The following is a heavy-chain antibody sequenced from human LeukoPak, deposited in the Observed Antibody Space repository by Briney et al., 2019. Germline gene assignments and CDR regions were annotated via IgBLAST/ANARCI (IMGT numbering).Heavy chain of an antibody. J-gene: IGHJ4*02. CDR1: GYTFTGSY. CDR2: INPNSGGT. V-gene: IGHV1-2*02. D-gene: IGHD2-15*01. Sequence: ASVKVSCKASGYTFTGSYMHWVRQAPGQGLEWMGWINPNSGGTNYAQKFQGRVTMTRDTSISTAYMELSRLRSDDTAVYYCARAQSGCSGGSGYFDYWGQGTLVTVSS. CDR3: ARAQSGCSGGSGYFDY.